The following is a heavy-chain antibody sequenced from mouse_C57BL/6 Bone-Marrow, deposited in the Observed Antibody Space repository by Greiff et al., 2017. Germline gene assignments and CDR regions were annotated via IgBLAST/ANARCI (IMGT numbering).Heavy chain of an antibody. CDR1: GFSLTSYG. D-gene: IGHD1-1*01. CDR3: AKGSDYYGSRLDY. Sequence: VHLVESGPGLVQPSQSLSITCTVSGFSLTSYGVHWVRQSPGKGLEWLGVIWRGGSTDYNAAFMSRLSITKDNSKSQVFFKMNSLQADDTAIYYCAKGSDYYGSRLDYWGQGTTLTVSS. CDR2: IWRGGST. V-gene: IGHV2-5*01. J-gene: IGHJ2*01.